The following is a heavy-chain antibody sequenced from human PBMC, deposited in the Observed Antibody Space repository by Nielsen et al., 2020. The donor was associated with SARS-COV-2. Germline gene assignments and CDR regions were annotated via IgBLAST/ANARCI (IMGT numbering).Heavy chain of an antibody. V-gene: IGHV3-23*01. D-gene: IGHD1-1*01. CDR1: GFTFSSYA. CDR2: ISGSGGST. Sequence: GESLKISCAASGFTFSSYAMSWVRQAPGKGLEWVSAISGSGGSTYYADSVKGRFTISRDGSTNTLDLQMNSLRIEDTSVYYCARVVHGSFDSWGQGTLVTVSS. J-gene: IGHJ4*02. CDR3: ARVVHGSFDS.